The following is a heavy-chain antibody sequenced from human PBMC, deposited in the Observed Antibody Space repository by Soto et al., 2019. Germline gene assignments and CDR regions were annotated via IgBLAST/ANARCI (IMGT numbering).Heavy chain of an antibody. Sequence: PVVSLIISCAASGFTFSSYAMSWVRQAPGKGLEWVSAISGSGGSTYYADSVKGRFTISRDNSKNTLYLQMNSLRAEDTAVYYCAKDLPPEWELLYYFDYWGQGTLVTVSS. CDR3: AKDLPPEWELLYYFDY. CDR2: ISGSGGST. D-gene: IGHD1-26*01. CDR1: GFTFSSYA. V-gene: IGHV3-23*01. J-gene: IGHJ4*02.